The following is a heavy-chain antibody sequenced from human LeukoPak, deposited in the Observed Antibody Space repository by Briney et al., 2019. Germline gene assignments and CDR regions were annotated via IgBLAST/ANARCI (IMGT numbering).Heavy chain of an antibody. Sequence: SVKVSCKASGGTFSSYAISWVRQAPGQGLEWMGGIIPIFGTANYAQKFQGRVTITADESTSTAYMELSSLRSEDTAVYYCARPKGTYDSSGYYYHGFDYLGQGTLVTVSS. CDR3: ARPKGTYDSSGYYYHGFDY. CDR2: IIPIFGTA. CDR1: GGTFSSYA. D-gene: IGHD3-22*01. V-gene: IGHV1-69*01. J-gene: IGHJ4*02.